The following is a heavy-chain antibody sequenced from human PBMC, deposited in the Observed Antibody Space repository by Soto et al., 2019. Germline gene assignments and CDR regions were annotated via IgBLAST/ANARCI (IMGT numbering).Heavy chain of an antibody. Sequence: QVQPVQSGDEVKKPGSSVTLSCKASGGTFTSYAISWVRQAPGQGLEWMGGIIPIFSTTYYAQKSQGRFTITADESTSTAYMELTSLRSEDTAVYHCARASLPDSGMDVWGHGTTVTVSS. CDR2: IIPIFSTT. V-gene: IGHV1-69*01. J-gene: IGHJ6*02. CDR1: GGTFTSYA. CDR3: ARASLPDSGMDV.